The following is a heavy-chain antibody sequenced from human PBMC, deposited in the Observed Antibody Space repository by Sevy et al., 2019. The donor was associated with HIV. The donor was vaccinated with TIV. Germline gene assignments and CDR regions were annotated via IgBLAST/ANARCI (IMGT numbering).Heavy chain of an antibody. J-gene: IGHJ4*02. V-gene: IGHV4-34*01. D-gene: IGHD6-13*01. CDR1: GGSFSGYY. CDR3: ARGGIAAAGTYDY. Sequence: ETLSLTCAVYGGSFSGYYWSWIRQPPGKGLEWIGEINHSGSTNYNPSLKSRVTISVDTSKNQFSLKLSSVTAADTAVYYCARGGIAAAGTYDYWGQGTLVTVSS. CDR2: INHSGST.